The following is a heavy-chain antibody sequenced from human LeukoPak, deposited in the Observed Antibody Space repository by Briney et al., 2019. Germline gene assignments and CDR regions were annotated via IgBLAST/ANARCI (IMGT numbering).Heavy chain of an antibody. J-gene: IGHJ6*02. Sequence: GGSLRLSCAASGFTFSSYAMSWVRQAPGKGLEWVSAISGSGSSTYYADSVKGRFTISRDNSKNTLYLQMNSLRAEDTAVYYCAKLIAAATKYYYGMDVRGQGTTVTVSS. D-gene: IGHD6-13*01. CDR2: ISGSGSST. V-gene: IGHV3-23*01. CDR3: AKLIAAATKYYYGMDV. CDR1: GFTFSSYA.